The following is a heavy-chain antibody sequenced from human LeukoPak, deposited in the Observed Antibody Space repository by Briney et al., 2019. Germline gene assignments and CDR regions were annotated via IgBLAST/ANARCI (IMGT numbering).Heavy chain of an antibody. J-gene: IGHJ5*02. V-gene: IGHV4-34*01. CDR1: GGSFSGYY. CDR2: INHSGST. Sequence: SETLSLTCAVYGGSFSGYYWSWIRQPPGKGLEWIGEINHSGSTNYNPSLKSRVTISVDTSKNQFSLKLSSVTAADTAVYYCARRGSSIAVPAATGWFDPWGQGTLVTVSS. CDR3: ARRGSSIAVPAATGWFDP. D-gene: IGHD2-2*01.